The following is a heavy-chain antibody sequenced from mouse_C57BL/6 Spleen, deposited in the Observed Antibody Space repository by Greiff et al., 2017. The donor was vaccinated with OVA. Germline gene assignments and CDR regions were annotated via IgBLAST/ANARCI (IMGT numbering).Heavy chain of an antibody. CDR2: INPGSGGT. V-gene: IGHV1-54*01. CDR3: ARGGGYGNYGFDV. D-gene: IGHD2-10*02. CDR1: GYAFTNYL. Sequence: VQLQQSGAELVRPGTSVKVSCKASGYAFTNYLIEWVKQRPGQGLEWIGVINPGSGGTNYNEKFKGKATLTADKSSSTAYMQLSSLTSEDSAVYFCARGGGYGNYGFDVWGTGTTVTVSS. J-gene: IGHJ1*03.